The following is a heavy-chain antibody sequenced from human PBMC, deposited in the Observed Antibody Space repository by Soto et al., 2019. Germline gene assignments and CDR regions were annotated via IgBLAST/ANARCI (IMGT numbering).Heavy chain of an antibody. D-gene: IGHD1-7*01. J-gene: IGHJ4*02. V-gene: IGHV2-5*01. CDR3: AHANNWDYRTPYSFDY. CDR2: IYGNDDQ. CDR1: GFSLNTSGVG. Sequence: QITLKESGPTLVKPTQTLTLTCTFSGFSLNTSGVGVGWVRQPPGKALEWLALIYGNDDQLYNLFLQNSLTITKDTSRDQVVLTMTHMDPVDTATYYCAHANNWDYRTPYSFDYWGQGTVVSVS.